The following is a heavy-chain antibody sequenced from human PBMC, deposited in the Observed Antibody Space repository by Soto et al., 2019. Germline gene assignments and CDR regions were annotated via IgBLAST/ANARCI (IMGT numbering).Heavy chain of an antibody. V-gene: IGHV3-21*01. D-gene: IGHD3-22*01. J-gene: IGHJ3*02. CDR1: GFTFSSYS. CDR2: ISSSSSYI. Sequence: EVQLVESGGGLVKPGGSLRLSCAASGFTFSSYSMNWVRQAPGKGLEWVSSISSSSSYIYYADSVKGRFTISRDNAKNSLYLQINSLRAEDTAVYYCASSYRYYYDSSGSDAFDIWGQGTMVTVSS. CDR3: ASSYRYYYDSSGSDAFDI.